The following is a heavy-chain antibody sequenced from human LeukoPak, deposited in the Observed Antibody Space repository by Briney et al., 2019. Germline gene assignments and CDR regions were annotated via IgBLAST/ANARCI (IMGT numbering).Heavy chain of an antibody. CDR2: IIPIFGTA. V-gene: IGHV1-69*06. CDR1: GGTFSSYA. D-gene: IGHD6-13*01. Sequence: GASVKVSCKASGGTFSSYAISWVRQAPGQGLEWMGGIIPIFGTANYAQKFQGRVTITADKSTSTACMELSSLRSEDTAVYYCARGVEAAAGTIYFDYWGQGTLVTVSS. J-gene: IGHJ4*02. CDR3: ARGVEAAAGTIYFDY.